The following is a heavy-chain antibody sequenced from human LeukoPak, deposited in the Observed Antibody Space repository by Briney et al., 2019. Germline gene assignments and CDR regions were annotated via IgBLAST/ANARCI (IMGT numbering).Heavy chain of an antibody. CDR1: GYTFTSYG. CDR2: ISAYNGNT. J-gene: IGHJ6*03. V-gene: IGHV1-18*01. D-gene: IGHD6-13*01. Sequence: ASVKVSCKASGYTFTSYGITWVRQAPGQGIEWLGWISAYNGNTNYAQKLQGRVTMTTDTSTSTAYMELRSLRSDDTAVYYCARGGGAAADYSYYYMDVWGKGTTVTVSS. CDR3: ARGGGAAADYSYYYMDV.